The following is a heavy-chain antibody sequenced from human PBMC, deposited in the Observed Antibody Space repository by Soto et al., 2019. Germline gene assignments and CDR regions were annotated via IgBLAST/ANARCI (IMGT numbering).Heavy chain of an antibody. CDR2: INHSGST. CDR3: AGSFMITFGGVGWFDP. CDR1: GGSFSGYY. D-gene: IGHD3-16*01. Sequence: SETLSLTCAVYGGSFSGYYWSWIRQPPGKGLEWIGEINHSGSTNYNPSLKSRVTISVDTSKNQFSLKLSSVTAADTAVYYCAGSFMITFGGVGWFDPWGQGTLVTVSS. V-gene: IGHV4-34*01. J-gene: IGHJ5*02.